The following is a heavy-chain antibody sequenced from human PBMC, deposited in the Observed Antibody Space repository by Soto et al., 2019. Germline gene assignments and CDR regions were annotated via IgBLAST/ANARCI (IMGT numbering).Heavy chain of an antibody. J-gene: IGHJ6*02. D-gene: IGHD5-18*01. CDR2: IDYTGST. V-gene: IGHV4-30-4*08. CDR1: CGSISSDNYF. CDR3: ARVSGHNTGYYSVYFMDV. Sequence: SETLSLTCTVSCGSISSDNYFWSWIRQHPGKGLEWIGYIDYTGSTFYSPSLKSRVTISLDTSENHFSLDMNSVTAADTAVYFCARVSGHNTGYYSVYFMDVWGQGTTVTVSS.